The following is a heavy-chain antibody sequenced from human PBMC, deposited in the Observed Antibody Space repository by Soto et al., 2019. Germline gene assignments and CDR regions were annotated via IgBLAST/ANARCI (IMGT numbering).Heavy chain of an antibody. Sequence: SETLSLTCTVSGSSISPYYWSWIRQPPGKGLQWIGYIYYTGSTKYNPSLKSRVTLSLGTSRNQLSLKLCSVTAADTAVYYCTRVGGYYGDYPNFDYWGPGTLVTVSS. CDR3: TRVGGYYGDYPNFDY. D-gene: IGHD4-17*01. V-gene: IGHV4-59*01. CDR2: IYYTGST. CDR1: GSSISPYY. J-gene: IGHJ4*02.